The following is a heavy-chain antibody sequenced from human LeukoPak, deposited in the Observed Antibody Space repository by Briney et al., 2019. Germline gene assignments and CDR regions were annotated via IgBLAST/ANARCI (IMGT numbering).Heavy chain of an antibody. D-gene: IGHD1-26*01. Sequence: PTGGSLRLSCAASGFTFNSYEMNWVRQAPGKVLEWVSYINSGGSAIYYADSVKGRFTISRDNAKNSLYLQMNSLRADDTAVYYCARGGSYVHYWGQGTLVTVSS. CDR1: GFTFNSYE. CDR2: INSGGSAI. CDR3: ARGGSYVHY. J-gene: IGHJ4*02. V-gene: IGHV3-48*03.